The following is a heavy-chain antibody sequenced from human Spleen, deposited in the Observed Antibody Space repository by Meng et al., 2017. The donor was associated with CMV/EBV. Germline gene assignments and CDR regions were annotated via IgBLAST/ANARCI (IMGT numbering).Heavy chain of an antibody. V-gene: IGHV3-30-3*01. D-gene: IGHD2-15*01. CDR2: ISYDGSNK. CDR3: ARIGGEGEWRYMDFDY. Sequence: GGSLRLSCAASGFTFSDYAMHWVRQAPGKGLEWVAVISYDGSNKYYTDSVKGRFTISRDNSENTVYLQMNSLRAEDTAVYYCARIGGEGEWRYMDFDYWGQGTLVTVSS. J-gene: IGHJ4*02. CDR1: GFTFSDYA.